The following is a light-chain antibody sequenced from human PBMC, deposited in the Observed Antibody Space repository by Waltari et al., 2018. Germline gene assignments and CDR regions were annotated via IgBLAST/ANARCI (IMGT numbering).Light chain of an antibody. CDR2: WAS. CDR3: QQHYSSPPT. CDR1: QSVLYNSNNKNH. J-gene: IGKJ1*01. V-gene: IGKV4-1*01. Sequence: DIVMTQSPDSLAVSLGERATINCKSSQSVLYNSNNKNHLAWYQQKPGQPPKLLIYWASTRESGVPDRFSGSGSGTEFTLTITSLQAEDVAVYYCQQHYSSPPTFGQGTKVEIK.